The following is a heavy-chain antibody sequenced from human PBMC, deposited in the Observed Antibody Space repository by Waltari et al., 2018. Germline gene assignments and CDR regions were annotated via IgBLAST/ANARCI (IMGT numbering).Heavy chain of an antibody. D-gene: IGHD3-10*01. V-gene: IGHV1-2*02. Sequence: GQAPGKGVGGMGGINPNRGGTNYAQKFQGRVTVTRDTPISTAYMGLGRLRSDDTAVYYCARGGRGNRIDYWGQGTLVTVSS. CDR3: ARGGRGNRIDY. J-gene: IGHJ4*02. CDR2: INPNRGGT.